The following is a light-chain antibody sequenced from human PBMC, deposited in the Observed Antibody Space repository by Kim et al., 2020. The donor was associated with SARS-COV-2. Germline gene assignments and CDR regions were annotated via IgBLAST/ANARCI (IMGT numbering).Light chain of an antibody. J-gene: IGLJ3*02. CDR2: NTN. CDR1: TGAVTSGYY. Sequence: QAVVTQEPSLTVSPGGTVTLTCASSTGAVTSGYYPNWFQQKPGQAPRTLIYNTNNKHSWTPACFSGSLLGGKAALTLSGVQPEDEAEYYCLLYYSGTWVFGGGTQLTVL. V-gene: IGLV7-43*01. CDR3: LLYYSGTWV.